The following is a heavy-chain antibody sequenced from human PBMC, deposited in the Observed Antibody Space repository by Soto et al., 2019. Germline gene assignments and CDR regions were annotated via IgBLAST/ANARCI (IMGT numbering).Heavy chain of an antibody. CDR3: ARANGDFDY. V-gene: IGHV1-8*01. CDR2: INAGNGNT. Sequence: GASVKVSCKASGYTFTSYDINWVRQATGQGLEWMGWINAGNGNTGYAQKFQGRVTMTKSTSISTAYMELSSLRSEDTAVYYCARANGDFDYWGQGTLVTVSS. J-gene: IGHJ4*02. CDR1: GYTFTSYD. D-gene: IGHD4-17*01.